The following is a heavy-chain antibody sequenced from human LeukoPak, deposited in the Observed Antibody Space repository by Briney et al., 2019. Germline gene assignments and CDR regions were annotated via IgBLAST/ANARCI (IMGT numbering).Heavy chain of an antibody. D-gene: IGHD3-10*01. V-gene: IGHV1-8*01. J-gene: IGHJ3*01. CDR1: GYTFTNYD. CDR2: MHPSNGDT. CDR3: ARRVRGVVIFSRAQGSFDL. Sequence: GASVKVSCKASGYTFTNYDINWVRQATGQGLEWMGWMHPSNGDTGYAQKFQGRVTMTRNTSTTTAYMELSSLRSDDTAVYYCARRVRGVVIFSRAQGSFDLCGQGTLVTVSS.